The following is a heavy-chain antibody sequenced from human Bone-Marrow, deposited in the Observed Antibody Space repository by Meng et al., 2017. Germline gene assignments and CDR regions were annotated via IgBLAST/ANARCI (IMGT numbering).Heavy chain of an antibody. D-gene: IGHD1-26*01. Sequence: QGQLQWSGPVLVTPSQTLSLTCTVSGGSISSGGYYWSWIRQHPGKGLEWIGYIYYSGSTYYNPSLKSLVTISVDTSKNQFSLKLSSVTASDTAVYYCARVGYSGSRVTSYYFDYWGQGTLVTVSS. CDR1: GGSISSGGYY. CDR3: ARVGYSGSRVTSYYFDY. V-gene: IGHV4-31*01. CDR2: IYYSGST. J-gene: IGHJ4*02.